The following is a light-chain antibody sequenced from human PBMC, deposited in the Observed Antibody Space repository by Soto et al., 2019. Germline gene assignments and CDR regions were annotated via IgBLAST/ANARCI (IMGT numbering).Light chain of an antibody. V-gene: IGKV3-20*01. Sequence: EIVLTQSPVTLSLSPGEKATLSCRASQSLDTYTLAWYQQKPGQAPRLLIYGASTRAAAIPDRFIGSGSGTDFALTISRLEPEDFAVYYCQQYADSPLTFGPGTKVDF. CDR2: GAS. CDR1: QSLDTYT. J-gene: IGKJ3*01. CDR3: QQYADSPLT.